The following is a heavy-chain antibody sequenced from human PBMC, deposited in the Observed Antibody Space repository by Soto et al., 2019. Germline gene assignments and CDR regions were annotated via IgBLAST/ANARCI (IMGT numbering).Heavy chain of an antibody. Sequence: SETLSRTCAVCGGSFSGYYWTWIRQPPGTGLEWIGEINHSGSTYYNPSLKSRVTISVDTSKNQFSLKLSSVTAADTAVYYCARVGGINWFDPWGQGTLVTVSS. V-gene: IGHV4-34*09. CDR1: GGSFSGYY. J-gene: IGHJ5*02. CDR3: ARVGGINWFDP. CDR2: INHSGST. D-gene: IGHD3-16*01.